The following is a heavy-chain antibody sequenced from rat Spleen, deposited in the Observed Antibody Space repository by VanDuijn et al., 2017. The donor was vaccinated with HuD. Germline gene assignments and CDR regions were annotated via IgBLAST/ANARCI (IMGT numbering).Heavy chain of an antibody. J-gene: IGHJ2*01. CDR2: ISYDGSNT. V-gene: IGHV5-29*01. Sequence: EVQLVESGGGLVQPGRSLKLSCAASGFTFSDYYMAWVRQAPTKGLEWVATISYDGSNTYYLDSVKGRFTISRDNAESTLYLQMDSLRSEDTATFYCARRHYGYTDYFDYWGQGVMVTVSS. CDR3: ARRHYGYTDYFDY. CDR1: GFTFSDYY. D-gene: IGHD1-9*01.